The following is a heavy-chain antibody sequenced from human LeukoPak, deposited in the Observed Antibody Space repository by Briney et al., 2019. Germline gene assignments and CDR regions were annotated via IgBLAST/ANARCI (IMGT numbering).Heavy chain of an antibody. CDR2: IYPGDSDT. CDR1: GYNFTNFW. J-gene: IGHJ4*02. Sequence: GESLKISCKGSGYNFTNFWIGWVRQMPGKGLEWMGIIYPGDSDTRYSPSFQGQVTISADKSISTAYLQWSSLKASDTAMYYCARHSSSSAVDYWGQGTLVTVSS. CDR3: ARHSSSSAVDY. V-gene: IGHV5-51*01. D-gene: IGHD6-13*01.